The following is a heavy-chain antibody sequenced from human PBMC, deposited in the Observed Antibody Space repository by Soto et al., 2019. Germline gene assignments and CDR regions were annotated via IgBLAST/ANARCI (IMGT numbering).Heavy chain of an antibody. CDR1: GFTFSSYW. J-gene: IGHJ6*02. CDR3: ARDLSSSWPYYYYYGMDV. V-gene: IGHV3-74*01. D-gene: IGHD6-13*01. Sequence: GGSLRLSCAASGFTFSSYWMHWVRQAPGKGLVWVSRINSDGSSTSYADSVKGRFTISRDNAKNTLYLQMNSLRAEDMAVYYCARDLSSSWPYYYYYGMDVWGQGTTVTVSS. CDR2: INSDGSST.